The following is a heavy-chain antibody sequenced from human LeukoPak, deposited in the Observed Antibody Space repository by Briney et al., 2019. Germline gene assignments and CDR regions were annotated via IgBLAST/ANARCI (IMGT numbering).Heavy chain of an antibody. Sequence: SETLSLTCAVCGGSFSGYYWSWIRQPPGKGLEWIGEINHSGSTNYNPSLKSRVTISVDTSKNQFSLNLSSVTAADTAVYYCARLHYYDSSGFYYFDYWGQGTLVTVSS. CDR2: INHSGST. CDR3: ARLHYYDSSGFYYFDY. D-gene: IGHD3-22*01. V-gene: IGHV4-34*01. CDR1: GGSFSGYY. J-gene: IGHJ4*02.